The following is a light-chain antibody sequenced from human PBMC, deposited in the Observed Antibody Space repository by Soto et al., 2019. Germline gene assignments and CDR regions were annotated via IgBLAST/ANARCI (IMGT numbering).Light chain of an antibody. CDR1: QRVFFT. V-gene: IGKV3-15*01. Sequence: IVLTQSPAPLSVSPGARATLSCRASQRVFFTLAWYQQKPGQAPRLLIYGATTRATGIPAMFSGSGSGTEFTLTISSLQSEDFAVYYCQLYQNWLFAFGQGTNLEIK. J-gene: IGKJ2*01. CDR2: GAT. CDR3: QLYQNWLFA.